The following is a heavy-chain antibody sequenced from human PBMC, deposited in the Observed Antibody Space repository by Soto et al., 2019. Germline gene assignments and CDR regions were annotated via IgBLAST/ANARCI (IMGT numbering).Heavy chain of an antibody. V-gene: IGHV3-30*03. CDR1: GFTFSSYG. CDR3: ATTVAGDYYYGMDV. J-gene: IGHJ6*02. Sequence: QVQLVESGGGVVQPGRSLRLSCAASGFTFSSYGMHWVRQAPGKGLEWVAVISYDGSNKYYADSVKGRFTISRDNSKNTLYLQMNSLRAEDTAVYYCATTVAGDYYYGMDVWGQGTTVTVSS. D-gene: IGHD2-15*01. CDR2: ISYDGSNK.